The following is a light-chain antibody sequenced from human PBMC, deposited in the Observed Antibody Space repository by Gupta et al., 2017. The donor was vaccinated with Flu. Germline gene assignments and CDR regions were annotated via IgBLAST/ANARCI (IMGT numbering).Light chain of an antibody. CDR1: QSISSY. CDR2: AAS. CDR3: QQSYNTPRT. V-gene: IGKV1-39*01. Sequence: DIQVTQSPSSLSASVGDRVTITCRASQSISSYLNWYQQKPGKAPKLLIYAASSLQSGVPSRFSGSGSGTDFTLTISSLRPEDFATYYCQQSYNTPRTFGQGTKLEIK. J-gene: IGKJ2*01.